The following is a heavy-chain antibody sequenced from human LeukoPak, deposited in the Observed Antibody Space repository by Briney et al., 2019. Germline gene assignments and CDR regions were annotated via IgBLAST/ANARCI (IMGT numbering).Heavy chain of an antibody. V-gene: IGHV3-11*04. CDR3: AGDDSSGYFFDF. CDR2: ISSSSSII. Sequence: LSLTCTVSGGSISSGGYYWSWIRQHPGKGLEWVPYISSSSSIIYYTDSVKGRFTFSRDNAKNSLYLQMNSLRAEDTAMYFCAGDDSSGYFFDFWGQGTLVTVSS. J-gene: IGHJ4*02. CDR1: GGSISSGGYY. D-gene: IGHD3-22*01.